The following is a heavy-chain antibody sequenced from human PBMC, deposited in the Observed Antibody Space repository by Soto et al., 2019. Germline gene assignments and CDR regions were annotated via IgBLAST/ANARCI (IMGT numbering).Heavy chain of an antibody. Sequence: PSETLSLTCTVSGGSISSSSYYWGWIRQPPGKGLEWIGSIYYSGSTYYNPSLKSRVTISVDTSKNQFSLKLSSVTAADTAVYYCARLLNGSGNIDYWGQGTLVTVSS. CDR2: IYYSGST. CDR1: GGSISSSSYY. V-gene: IGHV4-39*01. CDR3: ARLLNGSGNIDY. D-gene: IGHD3-10*01. J-gene: IGHJ4*02.